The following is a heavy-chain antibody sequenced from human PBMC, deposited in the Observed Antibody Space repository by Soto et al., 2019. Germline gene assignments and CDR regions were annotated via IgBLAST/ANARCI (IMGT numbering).Heavy chain of an antibody. D-gene: IGHD6-19*01. Sequence: GGSLRLSCAASGFTFSSYWMHWVRQAPGKGLVWVSRIDNDGSITTYADSVKGRFTISRDNAKNTLYLQMKSLRAEYTAVYYCARRWDSSGWYMDYWGQGALVTVSS. CDR1: GFTFSSYW. CDR2: IDNDGSIT. CDR3: ARRWDSSGWYMDY. J-gene: IGHJ4*02. V-gene: IGHV3-74*01.